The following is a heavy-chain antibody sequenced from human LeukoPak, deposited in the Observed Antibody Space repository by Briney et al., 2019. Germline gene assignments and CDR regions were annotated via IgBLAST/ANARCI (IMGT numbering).Heavy chain of an antibody. CDR1: GGSISSGGYY. D-gene: IGHD3-10*01. CDR2: IYHSGST. J-gene: IGHJ5*02. V-gene: IGHV4-30-2*01. Sequence: SETLSLTCTVSGGSISSGGYYWSWIRQPPGKGLEWIGYIYHSGSTYYNPSLKSRVTISVDRSKNQFSLKLSSVTAADTAVYYCARERSYFDVDSNWFDPWGQGTLVTVSS. CDR3: ARERSYFDVDSNWFDP.